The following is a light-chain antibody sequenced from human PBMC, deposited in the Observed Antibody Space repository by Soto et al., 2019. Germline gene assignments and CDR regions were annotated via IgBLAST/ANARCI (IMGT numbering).Light chain of an antibody. V-gene: IGKV1-5*01. CDR2: DAS. CDR1: QSISDW. J-gene: IGKJ1*01. CDR3: QRYDSFRT. Sequence: DIPMTQSPSTLSASVGDRVTITCRASQSISDWLAWYQQKPGKAPKILIYDASSLESGVPSRFSGSGSGTEFTLTISSLQPDDFATYYCQRYDSFRTFGQGTTVEIK.